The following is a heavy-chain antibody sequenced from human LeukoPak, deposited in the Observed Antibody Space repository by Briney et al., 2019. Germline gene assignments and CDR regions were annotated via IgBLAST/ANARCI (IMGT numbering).Heavy chain of an antibody. CDR3: ARDEALRIAAAGSFDY. J-gene: IGHJ4*02. CDR1: GGTFSSYT. V-gene: IGHV1-69*01. CDR2: IVPIFGTA. D-gene: IGHD6-13*01. Sequence: ASVKVSCKASGGTFSSYTISWVRQAPGQGLEWMGAIVPIFGTANYAQKFQGRVTITADESTSTAYMELSSLRSEDTAVYYCARDEALRIAAAGSFDYWGQGTLVTVSS.